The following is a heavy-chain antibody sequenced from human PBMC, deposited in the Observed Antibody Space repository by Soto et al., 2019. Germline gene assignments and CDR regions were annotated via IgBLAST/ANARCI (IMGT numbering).Heavy chain of an antibody. V-gene: IGHV1-18*01. CDR2: ISAYNGNT. J-gene: IGHJ5*02. CDR3: AQWDGGQACNWFDP. CDR1: GYTFTSYG. Sequence: QVQLVQSGAEVKKPGASVKVSCKASGYTFTSYGISWVRQAPGQGLEWMGWISAYNGNTNYAQKLKGRVTMTTDTSRSTAYVELRSLRSDDTAVYYCAQWDGGQACNWFDPWGQGTLVTVSS. D-gene: IGHD1-26*01.